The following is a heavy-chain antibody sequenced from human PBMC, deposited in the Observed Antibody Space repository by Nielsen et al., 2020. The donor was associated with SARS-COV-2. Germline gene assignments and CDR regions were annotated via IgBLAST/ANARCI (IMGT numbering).Heavy chain of an antibody. D-gene: IGHD1-14*01. CDR3: ARGRGPGTRPPGTKYYYYYYMDV. Sequence: SETLSLTCAVYGGSFSGYYWSWIRQPPGKGLEWIGEINHSGSTNYNPSLKSRVTISVDTSKNQFSLKLSSVTAADTAVYYCARGRGPGTRPPGTKYYYYYYMDVWGKGTTVTVSS. CDR2: INHSGST. CDR1: GGSFSGYY. J-gene: IGHJ6*03. V-gene: IGHV4-34*01.